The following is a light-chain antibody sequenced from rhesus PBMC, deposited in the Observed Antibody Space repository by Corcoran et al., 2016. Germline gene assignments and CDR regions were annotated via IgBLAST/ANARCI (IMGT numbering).Light chain of an antibody. Sequence: DIVLTQSPASLAVSPVQRATITCRASESVSVFGINLIPWYQQKPEQPPKIRIYQASNKDTGVPARFSGRWSGTDVNLTIKPGEADDAAEYYCLQSKNSPPYSFGQGTKVEIK. CDR2: QAS. CDR1: ESVSVFGINL. V-gene: IGKV7-13*01. CDR3: LQSKNSPPYS. J-gene: IGKJ2*01.